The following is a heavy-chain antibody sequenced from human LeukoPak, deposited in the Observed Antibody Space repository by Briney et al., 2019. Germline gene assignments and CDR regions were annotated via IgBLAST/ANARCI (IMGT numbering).Heavy chain of an antibody. J-gene: IGHJ4*02. CDR3: ARDPGWCQADENCHYFDY. CDR2: TYYSGST. D-gene: IGHD2-21*01. CDR1: GGSISSGGYY. Sequence: SQTLSLTCTVSGGSISSGGYYWSWIRQHPGKGLEWIGYTYYSGSTYYNPSLKSRVTISVDTSKNQFSLKLSSVTAADTAVYYCARDPGWCQADENCHYFDYWGQGTLVTVSS. V-gene: IGHV4-31*03.